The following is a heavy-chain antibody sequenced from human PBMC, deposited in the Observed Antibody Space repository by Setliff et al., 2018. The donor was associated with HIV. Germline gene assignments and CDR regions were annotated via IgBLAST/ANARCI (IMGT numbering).Heavy chain of an antibody. CDR2: VYSRGNT. Sequence: PSETLSLTCDVSGDSFTTTSHSWAWLRQPAGRGLEWIGHVYSRGNTDYNPSLASRVSILMSTSEIQFSLTLNSVTAADTAKYYCARGRLMGSSVLFFDCWGQGILVTVSS. CDR3: ARGRLMGSSVLFFDC. V-gene: IGHV4-61*09. D-gene: IGHD2-21*01. CDR1: GDSFTTTSHS. J-gene: IGHJ4*02.